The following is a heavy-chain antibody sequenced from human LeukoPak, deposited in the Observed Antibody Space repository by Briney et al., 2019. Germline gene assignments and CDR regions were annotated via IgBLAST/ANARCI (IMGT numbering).Heavy chain of an antibody. CDR2: ISGSGGST. CDR3: AKAPPFDTRFDY. V-gene: IGHV3-23*01. Sequence: PGGSLRLSCAASGFTFSSYAMSWVRHAPVKGLEWVSAISGSGGSTYYADSVKGRFTISRDNSKKTLYLQMNSLRAEDTAVYYCAKAPPFDTRFDYWGQGTLVTVSS. J-gene: IGHJ4*02. CDR1: GFTFSSYA. D-gene: IGHD1-26*01.